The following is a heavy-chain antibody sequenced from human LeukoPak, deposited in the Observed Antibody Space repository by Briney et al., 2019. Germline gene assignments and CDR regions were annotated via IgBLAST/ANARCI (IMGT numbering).Heavy chain of an antibody. Sequence: GRSLRLSCAASGFTFDDYAMHWVRQAPGKGLEWVSGISWNNGSIGYADSVKGRFTISRDNAKNSLYLQMNSLRAEDMALYYCARRNYYDNSGYAFDIWGQGTMVTVSS. CDR1: GFTFDDYA. CDR2: ISWNNGSI. D-gene: IGHD3-22*01. J-gene: IGHJ3*02. CDR3: ARRNYYDNSGYAFDI. V-gene: IGHV3-9*03.